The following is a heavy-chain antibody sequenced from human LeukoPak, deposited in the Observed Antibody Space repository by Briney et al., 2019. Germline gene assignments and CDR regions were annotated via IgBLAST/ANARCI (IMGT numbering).Heavy chain of an antibody. CDR3: ARVSPSGVWDV. D-gene: IGHD3-10*01. CDR1: GGSISSSSYY. Sequence: SQTLSLTCTVSGGSISSSSYYWSWIRQPAGRGLEWIGLIYTSGSTNYNPSLNSRVTMSIDTSKNQFSLSLSSVTAADTAVYYCARVSPSGVWDVWGQGTTVTVSS. V-gene: IGHV4-61*02. J-gene: IGHJ6*02. CDR2: IYTSGST.